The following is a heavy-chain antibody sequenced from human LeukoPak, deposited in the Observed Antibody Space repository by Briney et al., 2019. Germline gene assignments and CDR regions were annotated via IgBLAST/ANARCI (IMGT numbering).Heavy chain of an antibody. J-gene: IGHJ6*03. CDR3: ARGYSNYHSYYYMDV. D-gene: IGHD4-11*01. CDR2: IYASGTT. V-gene: IGHV4-61*02. Sequence: PSETLSLTCTVSGASISSGRYFWSWIRQSAGKGLDGIGRIYASGTTNDNPSLNSRVTISVDTSKNQFSLKLNSVTAADTAVYYCARGYSNYHSYYYMDVWGKGTTVTVSS. CDR1: GASISSGRYF.